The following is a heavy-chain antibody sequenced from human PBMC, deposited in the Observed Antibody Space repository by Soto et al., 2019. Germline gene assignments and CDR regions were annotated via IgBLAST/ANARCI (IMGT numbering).Heavy chain of an antibody. J-gene: IGHJ6*02. V-gene: IGHV1-8*01. CDR3: ARISYGDYAWYYYYYYGMDV. Sequence: QVQLVQSGAEVKKPGASVKVSCKASGYTFTSYDINWVRQATGQGLEWMGWMNPTSGNTGYEQKFQGRVTMTRNTSISTAYMELSSLRSEDTAVYYCARISYGDYAWYYYYYYGMDVWGQGTTVTVSS. CDR2: MNPTSGNT. D-gene: IGHD4-17*01. CDR1: GYTFTSYD.